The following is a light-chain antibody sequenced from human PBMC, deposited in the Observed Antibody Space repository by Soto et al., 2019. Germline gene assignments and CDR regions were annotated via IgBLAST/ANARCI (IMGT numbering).Light chain of an antibody. Sequence: QTVVTQEPSFSVSPGGTVTLTCGLSSGSVSTSYYPSWYQQTAGQAPRTLIYSTNTRSSGVPDRFSGSILGNKAALNITGAQADDESDYYAVLYMGSGIWVFGGGTKLTVL. CDR2: STN. CDR3: VLYMGSGIWV. V-gene: IGLV8-61*01. J-gene: IGLJ3*02. CDR1: SGSVSTSYY.